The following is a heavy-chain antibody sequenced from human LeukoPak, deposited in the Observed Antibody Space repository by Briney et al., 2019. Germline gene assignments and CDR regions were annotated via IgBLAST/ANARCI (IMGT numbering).Heavy chain of an antibody. CDR3: ARVQYSSSWYVDY. CDR2: INPNSGGT. J-gene: IGHJ4*02. CDR1: GYTFTGYY. D-gene: IGHD6-13*01. Sequence: ASVKVSCKASGYTFTGYYMHWVRQAPGQGLEWMGWINPNSGGTNYAQKFQGRVTMTRDTSISTAYMELSRLRSDDTAVYYCARVQYSSSWYVDYWGQGTLVTVSS. V-gene: IGHV1-2*02.